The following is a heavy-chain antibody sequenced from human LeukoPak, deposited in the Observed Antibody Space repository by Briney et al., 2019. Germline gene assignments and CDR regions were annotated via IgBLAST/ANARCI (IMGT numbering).Heavy chain of an antibody. CDR1: GGSFSGYY. D-gene: IGHD3-22*01. CDR2: INHSGST. V-gene: IGHV4-34*01. Sequence: PSETLSLTCAVYGGSFSGYYWSWIRQPPGKGLEWIGEINHSGSTNYNPSLKSRVTISVDTSKNQFSLKLSSVTAADTAVYYCARGRGYYYDSSGYYGLRDFDIWGQGTMVTVSS. J-gene: IGHJ3*02. CDR3: ARGRGYYYDSSGYYGLRDFDI.